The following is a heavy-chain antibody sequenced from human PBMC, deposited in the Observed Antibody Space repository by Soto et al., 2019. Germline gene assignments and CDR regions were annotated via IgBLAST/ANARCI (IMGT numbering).Heavy chain of an antibody. CDR1: GFTFSSYA. V-gene: IGHV3-23*01. CDR3: AKDLYSSGWPEDFQH. CDR2: ISGSGGST. D-gene: IGHD6-19*01. J-gene: IGHJ1*01. Sequence: HHGGSMHLSCAASGFTFSSYAMSWVRQAPVKGLEWVSAISGSGGSTYYADSVKGRFTISRDNSKNTLYLQMNSLRAEDTAVYYCAKDLYSSGWPEDFQHWGQGTLVTVSS.